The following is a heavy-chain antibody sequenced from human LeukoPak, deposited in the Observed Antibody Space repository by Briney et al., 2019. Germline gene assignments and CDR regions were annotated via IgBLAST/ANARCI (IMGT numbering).Heavy chain of an antibody. CDR2: MYYRGNT. Sequence: PSETLSLTCAVSGGSIRSYYWSWIRQPPGKGLEWIGYMYYRGNTNYNPSLKSRVTISVDTSKNQFSLKLSSVTAADTAVYYCATGVHGIAAAGDYYFDYWGQGTLVTVSS. D-gene: IGHD6-13*01. CDR3: ATGVHGIAAAGDYYFDY. CDR1: GGSIRSYY. V-gene: IGHV4-59*01. J-gene: IGHJ4*02.